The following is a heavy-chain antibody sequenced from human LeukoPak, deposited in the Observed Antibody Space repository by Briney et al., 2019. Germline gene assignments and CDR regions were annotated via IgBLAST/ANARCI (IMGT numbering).Heavy chain of an antibody. CDR1: GYTFTGYY. V-gene: IGHV1-2*02. D-gene: IGHD3-9*01. CDR3: ARAAYDILTGYYAPLDY. CDR2: INPNSGGT. Sequence: ASVKVSCKASGYTFTGYYMHWVRQAPGQGLDWMGWINPNSGGTNYAQKFQGRVTMTRDTSISTAYMELSRLRSDDTAVYYWARAAYDILTGYYAPLDYWGQGTLVTVSS. J-gene: IGHJ4*02.